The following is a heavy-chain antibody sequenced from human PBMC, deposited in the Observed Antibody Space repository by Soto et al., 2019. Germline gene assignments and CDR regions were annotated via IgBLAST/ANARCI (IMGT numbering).Heavy chain of an antibody. D-gene: IGHD6-13*01. Sequence: QVQLVESGGGVVQPGRSLRLSCAASGFTFSSYGMHWVRQAAGKGLEWVAFIVYDGSNKYYVDSVKGRFTISRDNSKHTLYLQMNSLRAEDTAVYYCAKALYSNGWYYGYWGQGILVTVSS. CDR1: GFTFSSYG. CDR2: IVYDGSNK. V-gene: IGHV3-30*18. CDR3: AKALYSNGWYYGY. J-gene: IGHJ4*02.